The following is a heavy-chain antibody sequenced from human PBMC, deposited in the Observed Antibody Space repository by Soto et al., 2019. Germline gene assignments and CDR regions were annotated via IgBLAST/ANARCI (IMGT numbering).Heavy chain of an antibody. J-gene: IGHJ3*02. V-gene: IGHV3-23*01. CDR2: ISGSGGST. CDR1: GFTFSSYA. Sequence: EVQLLESGGGLVQPGGSLRLSCAASGFTFSSYAMSWVRQAPGKGLEWVSAISGSGGSTYYADSVKGRFTISRDNSKNTLYLQMNSLRAEDTAVYYCAHTTYYDFWSGYPRGAFDIWGQGTMVTVSS. CDR3: AHTTYYDFWSGYPRGAFDI. D-gene: IGHD3-3*01.